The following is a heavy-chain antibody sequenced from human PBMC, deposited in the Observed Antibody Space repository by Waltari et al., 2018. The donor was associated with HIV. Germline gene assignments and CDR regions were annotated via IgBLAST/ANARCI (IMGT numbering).Heavy chain of an antibody. CDR3: TRDRTAHDSIYFDY. Sequence: VESGGGLVQPGRSLRLSCTASGFTFGDYAMSWFRQAPGKGLEWVGFIRSKAYGGTTEYAASVKGRFTISRDDSKSIAYLQMNSLKTEDTAVYYCTRDRTAHDSIYFDYWGQGTLVTVSS. CDR2: IRSKAYGGTT. V-gene: IGHV3-49*03. CDR1: GFTFGDYA. J-gene: IGHJ4*02. D-gene: IGHD3-3*02.